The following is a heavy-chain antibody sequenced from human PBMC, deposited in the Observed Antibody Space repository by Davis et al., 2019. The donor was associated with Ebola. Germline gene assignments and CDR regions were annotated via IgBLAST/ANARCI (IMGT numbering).Heavy chain of an antibody. Sequence: ESLKISCAASGFTFSSYEMNWIRQPPGKGLEWIGEINHSGSTNYNPSLKSRVTISVDTSKNQFSLKLSSVTAADTALEVVPAAIDYYGMDVWGQGTTVTVSS. CDR3: PAAIDYYGMDV. D-gene: IGHD2-2*01. J-gene: IGHJ6*02. CDR1: GFTFSSYE. CDR2: INHSGST. V-gene: IGHV4-34*08.